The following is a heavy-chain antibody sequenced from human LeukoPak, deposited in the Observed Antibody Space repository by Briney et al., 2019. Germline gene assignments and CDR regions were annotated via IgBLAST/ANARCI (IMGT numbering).Heavy chain of an antibody. CDR2: IYYSGST. Sequence: PSETLSLTCTVSGGSTNGSYWSWIRQPPGKGLEWIGFIYYSGSTNYNPSLKSRVTISVDTSKNQFSLRLSSLTAADTAVYYCARSLSVGNFFDYWGQGTLVTVSS. J-gene: IGHJ4*02. CDR3: ARSLSVGNFFDY. V-gene: IGHV4-59*01. CDR1: GGSTNGSY. D-gene: IGHD4-23*01.